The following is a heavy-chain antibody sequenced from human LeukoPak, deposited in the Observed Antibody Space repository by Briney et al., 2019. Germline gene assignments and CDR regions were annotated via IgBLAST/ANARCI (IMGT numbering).Heavy chain of an antibody. V-gene: IGHV3-30*18. D-gene: IGHD4-23*01. J-gene: IGHJ3*02. CDR2: ISHNGTNK. CDR3: ANLVGGGGNSVRGLASDM. Sequence: GGSLRLSCAASGFTFSNAWMSWVRQAPGKGLEWLAVISHNGTNKYYADSVKGRFTISRDNAKNTMYLQMNFLRAEDTAVYFCANLVGGGGNSVRGLASDMWGQGTVVTVSS. CDR1: GFTFSNAW.